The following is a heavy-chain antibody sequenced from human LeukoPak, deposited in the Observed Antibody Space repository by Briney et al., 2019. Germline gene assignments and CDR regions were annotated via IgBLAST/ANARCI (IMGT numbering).Heavy chain of an antibody. D-gene: IGHD3-10*01. Sequence: GGSLRLSCAASGFTFSSYAMSWVHQAPGKGLEWVSAISGSGGSTYYADSVKGRFTISRDNSKNTLYLQMNSLRAEDTAVYYCAKKVWYGSGSDVDYWGQGTLVTVSS. CDR2: ISGSGGST. CDR1: GFTFSSYA. J-gene: IGHJ4*02. V-gene: IGHV3-23*01. CDR3: AKKVWYGSGSDVDY.